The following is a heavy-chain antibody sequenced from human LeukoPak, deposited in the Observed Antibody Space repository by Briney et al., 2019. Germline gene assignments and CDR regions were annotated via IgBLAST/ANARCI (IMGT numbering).Heavy chain of an antibody. D-gene: IGHD2-15*01. Sequence: GGSPRLSCAASGFTFSSYAMHWVRQAPGKGMEWVAVISYDGNNKYYADSVKGRITISRDNSKNTLYLQMNGLRAEDTAVYYCATDQVYCSGGSCYSVGFFYWGQGTLVTVSS. CDR2: ISYDGNNK. J-gene: IGHJ4*02. V-gene: IGHV3-30-3*01. CDR1: GFTFSSYA. CDR3: ATDQVYCSGGSCYSVGFFY.